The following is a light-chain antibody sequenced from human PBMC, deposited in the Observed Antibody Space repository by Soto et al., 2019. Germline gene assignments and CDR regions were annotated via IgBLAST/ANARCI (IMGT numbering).Light chain of an antibody. CDR2: WAS. CDR1: QSILYNSNNKNY. CDR3: QQYYNLPYT. V-gene: IGKV4-1*01. Sequence: DIVMTQSPDSLAVSLGERATIHCKSSQSILYNSNNKNYLTWYQHKPGQPPKLLISWASTRESGVPDRFSGSGSGTDFTRTISRLQAEDVAIYYCQQYYNLPYTFGQGTKLEIK. J-gene: IGKJ2*01.